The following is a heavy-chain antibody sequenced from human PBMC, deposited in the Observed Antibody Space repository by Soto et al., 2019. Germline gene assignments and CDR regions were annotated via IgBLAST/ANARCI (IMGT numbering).Heavy chain of an antibody. V-gene: IGHV4-59*01. CDR2: IYYSGST. D-gene: IGHD5-18*01. Sequence: SETLSLTCTVSGGSISSYYWSWIRQPPGKGLEWIGYIYYSGSTNYNPSLKSRVTISVDTSKNQFSLKLSSVTAADTAVYYCARGGGYSYGYPGEGYYYYGMDAWGQGTTVTVSS. CDR3: ARGGGYSYGYPGEGYYYYGMDA. J-gene: IGHJ6*02. CDR1: GGSISSYY.